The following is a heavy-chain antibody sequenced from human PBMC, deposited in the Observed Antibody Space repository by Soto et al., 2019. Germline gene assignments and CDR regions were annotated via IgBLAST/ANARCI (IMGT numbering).Heavy chain of an antibody. CDR2: ISGSGGST. Sequence: PGWSLRLSCAASGFTFSSYAMSWVRQAPGKGLEWVSAISGSGGSTYYADSVKGRFTISGANSKNTLYMQMKSLRAEDTDVYYCAKGSYRGGDSYFDYWGQGTLVTVSS. J-gene: IGHJ4*02. CDR1: GFTFSSYA. CDR3: AKGSYRGGDSYFDY. D-gene: IGHD2-21*02. V-gene: IGHV3-23*01.